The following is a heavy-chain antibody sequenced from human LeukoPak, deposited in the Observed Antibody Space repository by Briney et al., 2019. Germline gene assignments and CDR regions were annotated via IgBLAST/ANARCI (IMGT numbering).Heavy chain of an antibody. V-gene: IGHV3-9*03. CDR1: GFTFDDYA. J-gene: IGHJ4*02. D-gene: IGHD7-27*01. CDR3: AKVSTGAFDY. Sequence: GGFLRLSCAASGFTFDDYAMHWVRQAPGKGLEGVSGISWNSGSIGYADSVKGRFTISRDNAKTFLYLQMNSLRAEDMALYYCAKVSTGAFDYWGQGTLVTVSS. CDR2: ISWNSGSI.